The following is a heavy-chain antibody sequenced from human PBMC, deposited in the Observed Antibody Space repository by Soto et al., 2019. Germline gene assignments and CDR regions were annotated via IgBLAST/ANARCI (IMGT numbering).Heavy chain of an antibody. CDR1: GYTFTSYD. V-gene: IGHV1-8*01. Sequence: GASVQVSCKASGYTFTSYDINWVRQAPGQGLEGMGWMNPNRGNTGYAQKFQGRVTMTSNTSICKDYLDLSSMRFEDTDVYYCARVIFVVVRLVGVCIDVWGQGXLVTVSS. CDR3: ARVIFVVVRLVGVCIDV. CDR2: MNPNRGNT. J-gene: IGHJ6*02. D-gene: IGHD3-3*01.